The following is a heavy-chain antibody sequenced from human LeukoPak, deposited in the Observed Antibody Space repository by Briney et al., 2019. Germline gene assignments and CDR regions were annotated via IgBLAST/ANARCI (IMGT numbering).Heavy chain of an antibody. V-gene: IGHV3-49*04. CDR3: TRHCSGGSCYSRSNAFDI. J-gene: IGHJ3*02. CDR1: GFTFGDYA. D-gene: IGHD2-15*01. Sequence: PGRSLRLSCTASGFTFGDYAMSWVRQAPGKGLEWVGFIRSKAYGGTTEYAASVKGRFTISRDDSKSIAYLQMNSLKTEDTAVYYCTRHCSGGSCYSRSNAFDIWGQGTMVTVSS. CDR2: IRSKAYGGTT.